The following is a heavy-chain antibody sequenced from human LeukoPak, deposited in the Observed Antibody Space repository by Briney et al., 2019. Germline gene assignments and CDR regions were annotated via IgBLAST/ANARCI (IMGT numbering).Heavy chain of an antibody. Sequence: SETLSLTCTVSGGSISSYYWSWIRQPPGKGLEWIGYIYYSGSTNYNPSLKSRVTISVDTSKNQFSLKLSSVTAADTAVYYCARHEEGITMVRGVIGFDYWGQGTLVTVSS. V-gene: IGHV4-59*08. CDR1: GGSISSYY. CDR3: ARHEEGITMVRGVIGFDY. J-gene: IGHJ4*02. CDR2: IYYSGST. D-gene: IGHD3-10*01.